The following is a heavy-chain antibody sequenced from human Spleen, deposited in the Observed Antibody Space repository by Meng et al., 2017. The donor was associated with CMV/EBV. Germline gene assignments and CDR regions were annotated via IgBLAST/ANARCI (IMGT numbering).Heavy chain of an antibody. D-gene: IGHD1-26*01. Sequence: SCKASGYTFTRYAMNWVRQAPGQGLEWMGWIDTDTGNPTYAQGFTGRFVFSLDTSVSTAYLQISSLKPEDTAVYYCAREGDSGTYQYWGQGTLVTVSS. CDR1: GYTFTRYA. J-gene: IGHJ4*02. CDR2: IDTDTGNP. V-gene: IGHV7-4-1*02. CDR3: AREGDSGTYQY.